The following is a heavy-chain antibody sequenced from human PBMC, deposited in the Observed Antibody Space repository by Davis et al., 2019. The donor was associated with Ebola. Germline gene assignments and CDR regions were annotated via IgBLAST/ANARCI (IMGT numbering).Heavy chain of an antibody. CDR1: GYIFTNHA. J-gene: IGHJ6*02. CDR2: ISTGNGNA. CDR3: ARLGTSADYYAMDV. V-gene: IGHV1-3*04. Sequence: SVKVSCKASGYIFTNHAMHWVRQAPGQRLEWMGWISTGNGNARYSQKFQGRVTITRDTSATTAYMELSSLRSEDTAVYYCARLGTSADYYAMDVWGQGTTVTVSS.